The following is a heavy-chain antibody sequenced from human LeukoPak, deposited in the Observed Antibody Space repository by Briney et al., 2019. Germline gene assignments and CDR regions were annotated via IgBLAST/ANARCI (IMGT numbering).Heavy chain of an antibody. CDR1: GFTFSSYS. D-gene: IGHD6-19*01. V-gene: IGHV3-21*01. CDR2: ISSSSSYI. CDR3: ARVKVAGYYYYMDA. Sequence: GGSLRLSCAASGFTFSSYSMNWVRQAPGKGLEWVSSISSSSSYIYYADSVKGRFTISRDNAKNSLYLQMNSLRAEDTAVYYCARVKVAGYYYYMDAWGKGTTVTVSS. J-gene: IGHJ6*03.